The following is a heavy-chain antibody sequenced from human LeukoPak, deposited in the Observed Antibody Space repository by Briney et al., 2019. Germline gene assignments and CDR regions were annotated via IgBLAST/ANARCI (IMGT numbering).Heavy chain of an antibody. CDR2: ISYDGSNK. D-gene: IGHD3-22*01. J-gene: IGHJ4*02. Sequence: GGSLRLSCAASGFTFSNYGMHWVRQAPGKGLEWVSVISYDGSNKYYADSVKGRFTISRDNSKNTLYLQMNSLRPEDTAIYYCAKEYSEYYRDTSGYFGSFDYWGQGTLVTVSS. CDR1: GFTFSNYG. CDR3: AKEYSEYYRDTSGYFGSFDY. V-gene: IGHV3-30*18.